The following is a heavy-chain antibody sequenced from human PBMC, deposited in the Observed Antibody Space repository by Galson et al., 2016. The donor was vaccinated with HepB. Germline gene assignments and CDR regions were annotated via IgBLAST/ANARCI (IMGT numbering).Heavy chain of an antibody. V-gene: IGHV3-23*01. D-gene: IGHD3-22*01. CDR1: GFSFRNYA. J-gene: IGHJ5*02. CDR2: ISDTAGST. Sequence: SLRLPCAASGFSFRNYAMSWVRQAPGKGLEWVSSISDTAGSTYYADSVKGRFTISRDNSRNTLFLQLNSLRAEDTAVYYCAIRLDYYGSRGSWGQGTLVTVSS. CDR3: AIRLDYYGSRGS.